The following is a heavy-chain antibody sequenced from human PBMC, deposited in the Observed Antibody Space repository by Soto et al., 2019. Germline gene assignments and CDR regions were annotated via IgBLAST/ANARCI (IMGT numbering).Heavy chain of an antibody. Sequence: QVQLQESGPGLVKPSETLSLTCTVSGGSISGGVHSWSWIRQPPGKGLEWIGTSFDSGSTYYNPSLKSRLPISVDTSKNQFSLRLSSVTAADTAVYYCAREIMPLTNDWYFDLWGRGTLVTVSS. CDR1: GGSISGGVHS. V-gene: IGHV4-30-4*01. CDR3: AREIMPLTNDWYFDL. CDR2: SFDSGST. J-gene: IGHJ2*01. D-gene: IGHD2-8*01.